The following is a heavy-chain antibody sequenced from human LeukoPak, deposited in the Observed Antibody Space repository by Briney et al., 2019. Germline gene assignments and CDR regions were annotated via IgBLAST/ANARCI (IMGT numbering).Heavy chain of an antibody. D-gene: IGHD3-22*01. Sequence: PGGSLRLSCTASGFTFGDYAMGWVRQAPGKGLEWVGFIISKAYGGTTEYAASVKGRFTISRDDSKNIAYVQMNSLEIEDTAVYYCTREHDSSGYYKLLFDSWGQGTLVTVSS. CDR3: TREHDSSGYYKLLFDS. J-gene: IGHJ4*02. CDR2: IISKAYGGTT. V-gene: IGHV3-49*04. CDR1: GFTFGDYA.